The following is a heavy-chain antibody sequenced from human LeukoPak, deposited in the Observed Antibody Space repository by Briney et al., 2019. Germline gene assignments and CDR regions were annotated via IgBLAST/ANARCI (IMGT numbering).Heavy chain of an antibody. CDR2: IIPIFGTA. Sequence: PLASVTVSCKASGGTLSSYAISWVRQAPGQGLEWMGGIIPIFGTANYAQKFQGRVTITTDESTSTAYMELSSLRSEDTAVYYCARGPRYYYDSSGYYYEYFDYWGQGTLVTVSS. CDR3: ARGPRYYYDSSGYYYEYFDY. J-gene: IGHJ4*02. V-gene: IGHV1-69*05. D-gene: IGHD3-22*01. CDR1: GGTLSSYA.